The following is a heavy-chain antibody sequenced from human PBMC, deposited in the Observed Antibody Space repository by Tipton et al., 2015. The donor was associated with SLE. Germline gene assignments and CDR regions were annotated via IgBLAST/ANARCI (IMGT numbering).Heavy chain of an antibody. D-gene: IGHD5-12*01. CDR3: ATDGGHNGHDWGFDY. V-gene: IGHV4-39*07. CDR2: IYHSGST. CDR1: GGSMSTSDYY. J-gene: IGHJ4*02. Sequence: PGLVKPSETLSLTCSVSGGSMSTSDYYWGWIRQPPGEGLEWIGSIYHSGSTHYNPSLKSRLTISVDTSKNQFSLKLSSVTAADTAVYYCATDGGHNGHDWGFDYWGQGTLVTVSS.